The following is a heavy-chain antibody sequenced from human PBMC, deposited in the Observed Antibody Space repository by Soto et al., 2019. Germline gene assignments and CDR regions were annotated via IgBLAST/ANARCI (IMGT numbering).Heavy chain of an antibody. CDR2: INHSGST. D-gene: IGHD5-12*01. V-gene: IGHV4-34*01. J-gene: IGHJ4*02. Sequence: TLSVTCAFYVVSFRGYYCIGIRPPPGKGLEWIGEINHSGSTNYNPSLKSRVTISVDTSKNQFSLKLSSVTAADTAVYYCASKIVATSDAQLDYRGQGTLVTVSS. CDR3: ASKIVATSDAQLDY. CDR1: VVSFRGYY.